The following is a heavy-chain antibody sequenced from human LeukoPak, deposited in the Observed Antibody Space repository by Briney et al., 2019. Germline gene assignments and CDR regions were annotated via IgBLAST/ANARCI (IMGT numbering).Heavy chain of an antibody. CDR2: IKQDGSET. J-gene: IGHJ4*02. V-gene: IGHV3-7*01. D-gene: IGHD5-18*01. CDR1: GFTFSNSW. Sequence: GGSLRLSCAVSGFTFSNSWMGWVRQAPGKGLEWVGNIKQDGSETYYVASVMGRFSISRDNAKNSLFLQMSSLRAEDTAVYYCAREQGKWVRGYNYGSNPDYWGQGTLVTVSS. CDR3: AREQGKWVRGYNYGSNPDY.